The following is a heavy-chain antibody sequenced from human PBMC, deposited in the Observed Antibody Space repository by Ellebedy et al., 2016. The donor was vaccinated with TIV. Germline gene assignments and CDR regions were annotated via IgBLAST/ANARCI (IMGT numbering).Heavy chain of an antibody. D-gene: IGHD3-10*01. J-gene: IGHJ6*02. V-gene: IGHV4-59*01. Sequence: MPSETLSLTCSVSAGSLSTYYWTWIRQPPGKGLEWLGDVFYTGSTKYNPSPKSRFTISVDTSKNQFSLKLSSVTAADTTVYYCASSLTMLRGGMDVWGQGTTVTVSS. CDR3: ASSLTMLRGGMDV. CDR2: VFYTGST. CDR1: AGSLSTYY.